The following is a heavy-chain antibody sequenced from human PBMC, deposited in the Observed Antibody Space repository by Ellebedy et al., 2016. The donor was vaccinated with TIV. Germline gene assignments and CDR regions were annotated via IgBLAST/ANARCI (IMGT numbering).Heavy chain of an antibody. D-gene: IGHD3-22*01. Sequence: ASVKVSCXASGYTFTSYDINWVRQATGQGLEWMGWMNPDSGNTGYAQKFQGRVTMTRNTSISTAYMELSSLRSEDTAVYYCARRSDYYDSSAYFYWGQGTPVTVSS. CDR2: MNPDSGNT. CDR3: ARRSDYYDSSAYFY. J-gene: IGHJ4*02. CDR1: GYTFTSYD. V-gene: IGHV1-8*01.